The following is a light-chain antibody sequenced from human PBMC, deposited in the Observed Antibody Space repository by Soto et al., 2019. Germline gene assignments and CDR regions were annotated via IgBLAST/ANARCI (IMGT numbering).Light chain of an antibody. CDR2: EVN. CDR1: GSDIGGYNY. Sequence: QSALTQPASVSGSPGQSITISCTGTGSDIGGYNYVSWYQQHPGKAPKVMISEVNNRPSGVSNRFSGSKSGNTASLTISGLQAEDEADYYCSSFSISSTLYVFGTGTKLTVL. J-gene: IGLJ1*01. CDR3: SSFSISSTLYV. V-gene: IGLV2-14*01.